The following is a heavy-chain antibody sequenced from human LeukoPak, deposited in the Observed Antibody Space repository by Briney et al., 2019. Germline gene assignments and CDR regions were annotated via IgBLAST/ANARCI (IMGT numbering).Heavy chain of an antibody. Sequence: ASVKVSCKASGGTFSSYAISWVRQAPGQGLEWMGGIIPIFGTANYAQKFQGRVTITADKSTSTAYMELSRLRSDDTAVYYCARWGGHCTSGLCYYFDCWGQGTLVTVSS. V-gene: IGHV1-69*06. J-gene: IGHJ4*02. CDR3: ARWGGHCTSGLCYYFDC. CDR2: IIPIFGTA. CDR1: GGTFSSYA. D-gene: IGHD2-8*01.